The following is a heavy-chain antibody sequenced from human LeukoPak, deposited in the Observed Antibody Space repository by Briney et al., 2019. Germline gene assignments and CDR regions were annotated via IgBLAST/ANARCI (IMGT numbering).Heavy chain of an antibody. CDR3: AREEISDDFWSDYPPVGYMDV. CDR2: ITHSGST. V-gene: IGHV4-34*01. Sequence: SETLSLTCAVYGGSFSDYYWSWIRQPPGKGLEWIGEITHSGSTNYNPSLKSRVTISVDTSKNQFSLKLSSVTAADTALYYCAREEISDDFWSDYPPVGYMDVWGKGTPVTVSS. CDR1: GGSFSDYY. D-gene: IGHD3-3*01. J-gene: IGHJ6*03.